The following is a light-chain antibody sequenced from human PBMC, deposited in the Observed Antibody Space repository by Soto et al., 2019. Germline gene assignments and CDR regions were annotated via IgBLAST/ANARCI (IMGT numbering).Light chain of an antibody. V-gene: IGKV3-11*01. J-gene: IGKJ1*01. CDR1: QSVSSY. CDR2: DAS. CDR3: QQRSNWPRT. Sequence: EIVMTQSPLTLSVSPGERATLSCRASQSVSSYLAWYQQKPGQAPRLLIYDASNRATGIPARFSGSGSGTDFTLTISSLEPEDFAVYYCQQRSNWPRTFGQGTKVDIK.